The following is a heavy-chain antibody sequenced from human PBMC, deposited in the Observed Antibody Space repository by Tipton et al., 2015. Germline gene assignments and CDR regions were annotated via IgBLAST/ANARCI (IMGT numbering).Heavy chain of an antibody. CDR1: GGSISSGGYY. CDR3: ARRSLVGQEGLDS. J-gene: IGHJ4*02. D-gene: IGHD2-8*02. Sequence: TLSLTCTVSGGSISSGGYYWSWSRQHPGKGLEWIGYIYYSGNTYYNPSLTSRATLSVDMSNNYFSLKLTSVTAADTAVYYCARRSLVGQEGLDSWGQGTLVTVSS. CDR2: IYYSGNT. V-gene: IGHV4-31*03.